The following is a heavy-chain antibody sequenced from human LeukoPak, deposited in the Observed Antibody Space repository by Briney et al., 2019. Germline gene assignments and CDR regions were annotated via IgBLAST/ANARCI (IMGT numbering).Heavy chain of an antibody. CDR2: ISYDGSNK. J-gene: IGHJ4*02. CDR1: GFTFSSYA. CDR3: ARNDYYGSGYYWYLDN. Sequence: PGGSLRLSCAASGFTFSSYAMHWVRQAPGKGLEWVAVISYDGSNKYYADSVKGRFIISRDNAKNSLYLQMNNLRAEDTALYHCARNDYYGSGYYWYLDNWGQGTLVTVSS. V-gene: IGHV3-30*04. D-gene: IGHD3-10*01.